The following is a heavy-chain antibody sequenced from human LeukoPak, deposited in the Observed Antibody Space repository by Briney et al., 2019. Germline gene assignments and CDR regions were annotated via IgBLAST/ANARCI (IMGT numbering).Heavy chain of an antibody. Sequence: SQALSLTCTVSGGSISSGDYYWSWIRQTPGKGLEWIGYIYYSGSTYYNPSLKSRVTISVDTSKNQFSLKLSSVTAADTAVYYCARAFDLYYFDYWGQGTLVTVSS. D-gene: IGHD3-9*01. CDR1: GGSISSGDYY. V-gene: IGHV4-30-4*08. CDR2: IYYSGST. J-gene: IGHJ4*02. CDR3: ARAFDLYYFDY.